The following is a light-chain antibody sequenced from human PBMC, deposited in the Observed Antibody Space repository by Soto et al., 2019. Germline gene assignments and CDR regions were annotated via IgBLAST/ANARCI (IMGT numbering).Light chain of an antibody. CDR2: GAS. V-gene: IGKV3-15*01. J-gene: IGKJ1*01. Sequence: EIVMTQSPATLSVSPGERATLSCRASQSVSSNLAWYQQKPGQAHSLLIYGASTRATGIPARFSGSASGTEFTLTISSLQSEDFAVYYCQQYITWPRTFGQGTKVEIK. CDR1: QSVSSN. CDR3: QQYITWPRT.